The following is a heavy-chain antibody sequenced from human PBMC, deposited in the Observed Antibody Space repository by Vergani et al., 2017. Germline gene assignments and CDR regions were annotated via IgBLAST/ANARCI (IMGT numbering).Heavy chain of an antibody. Sequence: QVQLQESGPGLVKPSQTLSLTCTVSGGSISSGGYSWSWIRQPPGKGLEWIGYIYHSGSTYYNPSLKSRVTISVARSKNQFSLKLSSVTAADTAVYYCARGDDSSGYYYPDYWGQGTLVTVSS. J-gene: IGHJ4*02. CDR2: IYHSGST. V-gene: IGHV4-30-2*01. CDR3: ARGDDSSGYYYPDY. CDR1: GGSISSGGYS. D-gene: IGHD3-22*01.